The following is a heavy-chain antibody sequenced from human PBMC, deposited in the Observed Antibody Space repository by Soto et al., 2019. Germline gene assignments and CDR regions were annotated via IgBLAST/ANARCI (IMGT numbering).Heavy chain of an antibody. CDR2: ISGSGGST. V-gene: IGHV3-23*01. CDR1: GFTFSSYV. D-gene: IGHD6-19*01. J-gene: IGHJ4*02. Sequence: EEQLLESGGGLVQPGGSLRLSCAASGFTFSSYVMSWVRQAPGKGLEWVSSISGSGGSTYYADSVKGRFTISRDNSKNTLYLQMNSLIAEDTALFYCATDRRPTEYTSAYYPSGMSSSDYWGQGTLVTVSS. CDR3: ATDRRPTEYTSAYYPSGMSSSDY.